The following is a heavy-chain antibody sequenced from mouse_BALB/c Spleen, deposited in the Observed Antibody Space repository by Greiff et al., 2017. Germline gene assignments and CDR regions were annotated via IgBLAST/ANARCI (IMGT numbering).Heavy chain of an antibody. J-gene: IGHJ3*01. CDR1: GYAFSSSW. Sequence: QVQLQQSGPELVKPGASVKISCKASGYAFSSSWMNWVKQRPGQGLEWIGRIYPGDGDTNYNGKFKGKATLTADKSSSTAYLQLSSLTSVDSAVYCGTGNRKITTEAWFAYWGQGTLVTVSA. CDR3: TGNRKITTEAWFAY. CDR2: IYPGDGDT. V-gene: IGHV1-82*01. D-gene: IGHD2-4*01.